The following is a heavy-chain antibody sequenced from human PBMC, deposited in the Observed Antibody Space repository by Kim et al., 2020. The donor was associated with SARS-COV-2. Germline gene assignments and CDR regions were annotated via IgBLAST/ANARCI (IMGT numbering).Heavy chain of an antibody. D-gene: IGHD2-15*01. Sequence: YADSVKGRFTISRDNSKNTLYLKMNSLRAEDTAVYYCAREGGALVAAPLDVWGQGTTVTVSS. CDR3: AREGGALVAAPLDV. J-gene: IGHJ6*02. V-gene: IGHV3-33*01.